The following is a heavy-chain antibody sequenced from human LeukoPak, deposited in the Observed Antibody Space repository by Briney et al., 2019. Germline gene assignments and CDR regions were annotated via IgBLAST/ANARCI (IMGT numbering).Heavy chain of an antibody. V-gene: IGHV1-2*02. CDR2: INPNTGGT. CDR1: GYTFTAYY. Sequence: ASVKVSCKASGYTFTAYYIHWVRQAPGQGLEWMGWINPNTGGTNYAQKFQGRVTITRDTSINTAYMDLTRLTSDDTALYYCARDHNSEKWGSLGGWGQGTLVTVSS. D-gene: IGHD1-20*01. CDR3: ARDHNSEKWGSLGG. J-gene: IGHJ4*02.